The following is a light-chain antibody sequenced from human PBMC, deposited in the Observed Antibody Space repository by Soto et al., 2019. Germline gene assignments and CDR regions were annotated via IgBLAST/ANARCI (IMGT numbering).Light chain of an antibody. V-gene: IGKV1-5*03. CDR3: QKNNSYP. CDR1: QSISSW. J-gene: IGKJ1*01. Sequence: DIQMTQSPSTLSASVGDRVTITCRASQSISSWLAWYQQKPGKAPKLLIYRPSSLERGVPSRFSGIGSGTAFTLTSTTRQPLDFTLNTCQKNNSYPFGQGAKCKSN. CDR2: RPS.